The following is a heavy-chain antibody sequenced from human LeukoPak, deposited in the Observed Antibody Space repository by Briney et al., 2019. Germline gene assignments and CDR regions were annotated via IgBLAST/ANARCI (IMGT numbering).Heavy chain of an antibody. D-gene: IGHD5-12*01. CDR2: ISGDGSIT. CDR1: GFTFDDYA. J-gene: IGHJ4*02. CDR3: AKDNWVATRGHYGFDY. Sequence: TGGSLRLSCAASGFTFDDYAMHWVRQPSGKGLECVSLISGDGSITYYADSVKGRFTISRDNSKNSLYLQMNSLRTEDTALYYCAKDNWVATRGHYGFDYWGQGTLVTVSS. V-gene: IGHV3-43*02.